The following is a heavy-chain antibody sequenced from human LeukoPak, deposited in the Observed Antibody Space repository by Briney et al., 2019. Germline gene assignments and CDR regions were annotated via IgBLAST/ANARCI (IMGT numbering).Heavy chain of an antibody. D-gene: IGHD5-12*01. Sequence: SETLSLTCAVYGGSFSGYYWSWIRQPPGKGLEWIGEINHSGSTNYNPSLKSRVTISVDTSKNQFSLKLSSVTAADTAVYYCAGPGVIATTYYYGMDVWGQGTTVTVSS. CDR2: INHSGST. J-gene: IGHJ6*02. CDR1: GGSFSGYY. CDR3: AGPGVIATTYYYGMDV. V-gene: IGHV4-34*01.